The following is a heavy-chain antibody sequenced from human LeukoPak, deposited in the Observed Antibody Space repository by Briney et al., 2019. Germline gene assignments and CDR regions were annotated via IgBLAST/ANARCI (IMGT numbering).Heavy chain of an antibody. J-gene: IGHJ4*02. CDR1: GYTLTELS. V-gene: IGHV1-24*01. CDR2: FDPEDGET. Sequence: ASVNVSCTVSGYTLTELSMHWVRQAPGKGLEWMGGFDPEDGETIYAQKFQGRVTMTEDTPTDTAYMELSSLRSEDTAVYYCATGYRHDSSPRPTLEMGYWGQGTLVTVSS. D-gene: IGHD3-22*01. CDR3: ATGYRHDSSPRPTLEMGY.